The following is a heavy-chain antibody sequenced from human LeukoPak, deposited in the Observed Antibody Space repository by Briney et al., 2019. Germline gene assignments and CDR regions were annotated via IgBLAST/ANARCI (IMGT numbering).Heavy chain of an antibody. CDR2: INPNSGGT. V-gene: IGHV1-2*02. CDR1: GGTFSSSA. J-gene: IGHJ5*02. CDR3: ARDYYDSSGENWFDP. Sequence: ASVKVSCKASGGTFSSSAISWVRQAPGQGLEWMGWINPNSGGTNYAQKFQGRVTMTRDTSISTAYMELSRLRSDDTAVYYCARDYYDSSGENWFDPWGQGTLVTVSS. D-gene: IGHD3-22*01.